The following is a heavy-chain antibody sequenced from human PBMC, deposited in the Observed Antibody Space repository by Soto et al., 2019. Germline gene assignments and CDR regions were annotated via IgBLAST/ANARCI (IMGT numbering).Heavy chain of an antibody. J-gene: IGHJ6*02. CDR1: GGSFSAYY. CDR3: ARGHMVRGVIISSYYYRMDV. CDR2: INHSGST. D-gene: IGHD3-10*01. V-gene: IGHV4-34*01. Sequence: PSETLSLTCAVSGGSFSAYYWSWIRQPPGKGLEWIGEINHSGSTNYNPSLTSRVTISVDTSKNQFYLKLIAVTAAQTAVYYCARGHMVRGVIISSYYYRMDVGGQGTTVTGSS.